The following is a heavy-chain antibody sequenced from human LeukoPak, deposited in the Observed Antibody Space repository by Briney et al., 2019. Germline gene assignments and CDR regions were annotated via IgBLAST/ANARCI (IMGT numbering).Heavy chain of an antibody. J-gene: IGHJ6*02. V-gene: IGHV3-33*01. CDR2: IWYDGSNK. D-gene: IGHD3-9*01. CDR3: ARDGYYDILTRVYYYYYGMDV. Sequence: PGGSLRLSCAASGFTFSSYGMHWVRQAPGKGLEWVAVIWYDGSNKYYADSVKGRFTISRDNSKNTLYLQINSLRAEDTAVYYCARDGYYDILTRVYYYYYGMDVWGQGTTVTVSS. CDR1: GFTFSSYG.